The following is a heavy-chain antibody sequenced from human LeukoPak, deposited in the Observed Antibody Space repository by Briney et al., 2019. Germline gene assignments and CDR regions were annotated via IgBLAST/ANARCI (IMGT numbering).Heavy chain of an antibody. CDR3: ARGFHYYDSSGYPDY. D-gene: IGHD3-22*01. V-gene: IGHV3-9*01. CDR2: ISWNSGKI. Sequence: PGRSLRLSCAASGFTFDDYTMHWVRQAPGKGLEWVSGISWNSGKIGYADSVKGRFTISRDNAKNSLYLQMNSLRAEDTAVYYCARGFHYYDSSGYPDYWGQGTLVTVSS. CDR1: GFTFDDYT. J-gene: IGHJ4*02.